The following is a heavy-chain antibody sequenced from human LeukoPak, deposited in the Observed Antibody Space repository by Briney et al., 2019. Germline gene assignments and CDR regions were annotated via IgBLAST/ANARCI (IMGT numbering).Heavy chain of an antibody. J-gene: IGHJ5*02. CDR3: ARVIAVASSWFDP. CDR1: GFTFSSYW. Sequence: PGGSLRLSCAASGFTFSSYWVHWVRQAPGKGLVWVSRINSDGSSTTYADSVKGRFTISRDNAKNTLYLQMNSLRAEDTALYFCARVIAVASSWFDPWGQGTLVTVSS. CDR2: INSDGSST. D-gene: IGHD6-19*01. V-gene: IGHV3-74*01.